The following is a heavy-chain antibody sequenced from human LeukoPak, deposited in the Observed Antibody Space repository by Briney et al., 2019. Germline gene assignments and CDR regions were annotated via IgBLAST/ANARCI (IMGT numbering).Heavy chain of an antibody. CDR3: AKGVPSPYYYDSSGYFDY. D-gene: IGHD3-22*01. CDR1: GFTFSSYA. CDR2: ISYDGSNK. Sequence: PGGSLRLSCAASGFTFSSYAMHWVRQAPGKGLEWVAVISYDGSNKYYADSVKGRFTISRDNSKNTLYLQMNSLRAEDTAVYYCAKGVPSPYYYDSSGYFDYWGQGTLVTVSS. V-gene: IGHV3-30-3*01. J-gene: IGHJ4*02.